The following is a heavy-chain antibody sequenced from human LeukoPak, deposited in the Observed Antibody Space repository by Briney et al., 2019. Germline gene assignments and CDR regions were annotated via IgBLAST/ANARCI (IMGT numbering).Heavy chain of an antibody. CDR1: GGTFSSYA. D-gene: IGHD6-19*01. Sequence: VASVKVSCKASGGTFSSYAISWVRQAPGQGLEWMGGITPIFGTANYAQKFQGRVTITADESTSTAYMELSSLRSEDTAVYYCARVARQWLVLGELDYWGQGTLVTVSS. J-gene: IGHJ4*02. V-gene: IGHV1-69*13. CDR2: ITPIFGTA. CDR3: ARVARQWLVLGELDY.